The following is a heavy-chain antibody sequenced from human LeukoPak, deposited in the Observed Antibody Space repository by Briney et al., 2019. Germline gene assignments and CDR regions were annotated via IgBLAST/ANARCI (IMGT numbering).Heavy chain of an antibody. CDR2: ISAYNGNT. CDR1: GYTFTSYA. CDR3: ARDDYGDSSGP. V-gene: IGHV1-18*01. Sequence: ASVKVSCKASGYTFTSYALHWVRQAPGQRLEWMGRISAYNGNTNYAQKLQGRVTMTTDTSTSTAYMELRSLRSDDTAVYYCARDDYGDSSGPWGQGTLVTVSS. J-gene: IGHJ5*02. D-gene: IGHD4-17*01.